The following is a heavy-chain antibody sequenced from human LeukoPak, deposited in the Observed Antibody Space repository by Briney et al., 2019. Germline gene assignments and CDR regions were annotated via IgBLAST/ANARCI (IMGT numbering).Heavy chain of an antibody. V-gene: IGHV1-69*13. Sequence: SVKVSCKASGGTFSSYATSWVRQAPGQGLEWMGGIIPIFGTANYAQKFQGRVTITADESTSTAYMELSSLRSEDTAVYYCARDKGPYCSSTSCYGDWFDPWGQGTLVTVSS. CDR2: IIPIFGTA. J-gene: IGHJ5*02. CDR1: GGTFSSYA. D-gene: IGHD2-2*01. CDR3: ARDKGPYCSSTSCYGDWFDP.